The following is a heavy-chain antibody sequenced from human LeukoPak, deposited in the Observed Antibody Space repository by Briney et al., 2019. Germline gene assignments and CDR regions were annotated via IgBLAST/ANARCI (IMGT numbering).Heavy chain of an antibody. CDR2: INTNTGNP. V-gene: IGHV7-4-1*02. J-gene: IGHJ6*02. D-gene: IGHD2-21*01. Sequence: ASVKVSCKASGYTFTSYAMNWVRQAPGQGLEWMGWINTNTGNPTYAQGFTGRFVFSLDTSVSTAYLQISSLKAEDTAVYYCARGSLWWAFYYYGMDVWGQGTTVTVSS. CDR3: ARGSLWWAFYYYGMDV. CDR1: GYTFTSYA.